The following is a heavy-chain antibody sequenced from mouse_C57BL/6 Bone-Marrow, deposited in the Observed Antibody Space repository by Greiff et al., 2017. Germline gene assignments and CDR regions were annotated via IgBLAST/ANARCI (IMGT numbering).Heavy chain of an antibody. J-gene: IGHJ4*01. D-gene: IGHD1-1*01. Sequence: QVQLQQSGAELARPGASVKMSCKVSGYTFTSYTMHWVKQRPGQGLEWIGYINPSSGYTKYNQKFKDKATLTADKSSSTAYMQLSSLTSEDSAVYYCARDGVYAMDYWGQGTSVTVST. CDR3: ARDGVYAMDY. CDR2: INPSSGYT. V-gene: IGHV1-4*01. CDR1: GYTFTSYT.